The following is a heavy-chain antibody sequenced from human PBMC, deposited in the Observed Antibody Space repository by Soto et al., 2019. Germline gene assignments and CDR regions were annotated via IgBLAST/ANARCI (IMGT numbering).Heavy chain of an antibody. CDR2: ISGSGGST. J-gene: IGHJ6*03. Sequence: GGSLRLSCAASGFTFSSYAMSWVRQAPGKGLEWVSAISGSGGSTYYADSVKGRFTISRDNSKNTLYLQMNSLRAEDTAVYYCAKGRSRYNWNDRGYYYYMDVWGKGTTVTVSS. CDR3: AKGRSRYNWNDRGYYYYMDV. D-gene: IGHD1-1*01. V-gene: IGHV3-23*01. CDR1: GFTFSSYA.